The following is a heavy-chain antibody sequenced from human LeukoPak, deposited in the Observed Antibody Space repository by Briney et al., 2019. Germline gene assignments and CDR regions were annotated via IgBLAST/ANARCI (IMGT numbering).Heavy chain of an antibody. Sequence: SETLSLTCTVSGGSISSYYWSWIQQPAGKGLEWIGRIYTSGSTNYNPSLKSRVTISVDKSKNQFSLKLSSVTAADTAVYYCARDSAYSSGYYYFDYWGQGTLVTVSS. V-gene: IGHV4-4*07. D-gene: IGHD6-25*01. CDR1: GGSISSYY. J-gene: IGHJ4*02. CDR2: IYTSGST. CDR3: ARDSAYSSGYYYFDY.